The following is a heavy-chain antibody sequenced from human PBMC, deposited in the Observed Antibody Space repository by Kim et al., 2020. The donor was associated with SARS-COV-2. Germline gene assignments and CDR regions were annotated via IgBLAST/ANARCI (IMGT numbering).Heavy chain of an antibody. CDR1: GGFISGSSYY. CDR3: ARRWYHDRSGYSNWFDP. D-gene: IGHD3-22*01. J-gene: IGHJ5*02. CDR2: IYYSGGT. Sequence: SETLSLTCTVSGGFISGSSYYWGWIRQPPGKGLEWIGSIYYSGGTSYNPSLKSRVTIFVDTSKNQFSLKLNSVTAADTAVYYCARRWYHDRSGYSNWFDPWGQGTLVTVSS. V-gene: IGHV4-39*01.